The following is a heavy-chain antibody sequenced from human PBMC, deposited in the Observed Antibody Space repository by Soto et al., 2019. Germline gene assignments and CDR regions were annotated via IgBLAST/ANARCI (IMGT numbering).Heavy chain of an antibody. D-gene: IGHD3-22*01. CDR1: GFTFDDYG. CDR3: ARHNKFAIVTERWIDY. Sequence: EVQLVESGGGLVQPGRSLRLSCAASGFTFDDYGMHWVRQAPGKGLEWVSGISWNSASIGYADSVKGRFAISRDNAKNSLYLQMNSLRAEDTALYDLARHNKFAIVTERWIDYWGQGTLVPVSS. J-gene: IGHJ4*02. CDR2: ISWNSASI. V-gene: IGHV3-9*01.